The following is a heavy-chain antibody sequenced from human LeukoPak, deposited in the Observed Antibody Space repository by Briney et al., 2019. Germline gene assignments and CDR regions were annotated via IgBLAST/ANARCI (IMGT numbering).Heavy chain of an antibody. V-gene: IGHV3-30-3*01. CDR1: GFTFSSYA. J-gene: IGHJ4*02. Sequence: GGSLRLSCAASGFTFSSYAMHWVRQAPGKGLEWVAVISYDGSNKYYADSVKGRFTISRDNSKNTLYLQMNSLRAEDTAVYYCAKALRVVAPPSDYWGQGTLVTVSS. CDR3: AKALRVVAPPSDY. CDR2: ISYDGSNK. D-gene: IGHD3-22*01.